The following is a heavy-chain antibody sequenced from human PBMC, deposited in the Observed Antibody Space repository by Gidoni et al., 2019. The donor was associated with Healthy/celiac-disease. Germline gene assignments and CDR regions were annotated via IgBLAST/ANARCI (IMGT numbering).Heavy chain of an antibody. J-gene: IGHJ6*02. D-gene: IGHD2-2*01. CDR2: IYYSGST. CDR1: GGSLSSSSDY. Sequence: QLQLQESGPGLVQPSETLSLTCTVSGGSLSSSSDYWGWTRQPPGKGLECIGCIYYSGSTYYNPCLKSRVTIYVDTAKNHLSLKLSSVTAADTAVYYCARHAAAIDGMDVWGQGTTVTVSS. V-gene: IGHV4-39*01. CDR3: ARHAAAIDGMDV.